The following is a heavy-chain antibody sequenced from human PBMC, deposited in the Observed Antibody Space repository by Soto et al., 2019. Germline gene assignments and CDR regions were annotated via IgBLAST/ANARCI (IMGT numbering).Heavy chain of an antibody. Sequence: PSETLSLTCTVSGGSISSGGYYWSWIRHHPGKGLEWIGYIYYSGTSYNPSLKSRVTVSVDTSKNQFSLKLSSVTAADTAVYYCARDSGARPEYFQDWGQGTLVTVSS. CDR1: GGSISSGGYY. CDR3: ARDSGARPEYFQD. D-gene: IGHD4-17*01. CDR2: IYYSGT. J-gene: IGHJ1*01. V-gene: IGHV4-31*03.